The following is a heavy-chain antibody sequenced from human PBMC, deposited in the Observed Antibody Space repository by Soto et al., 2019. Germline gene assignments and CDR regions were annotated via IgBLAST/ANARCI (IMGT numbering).Heavy chain of an antibody. Sequence: SETLSLTCTVPRGSLSSYYWSWIRQPPGKGLEWIGYIYYSGSTNYNPSLKSRVTISVDTSKNQFSLKLSSVTAADTAVYYCASLYYYYSSGYVDAFYIRGQGTMVTGSS. CDR2: IYYSGST. J-gene: IGHJ3*02. CDR1: RGSLSSYY. CDR3: ASLYYYYSSGYVDAFYI. D-gene: IGHD3-22*01. V-gene: IGHV4-59*01.